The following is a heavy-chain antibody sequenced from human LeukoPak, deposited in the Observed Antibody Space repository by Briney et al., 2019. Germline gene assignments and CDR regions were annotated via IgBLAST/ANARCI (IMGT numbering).Heavy chain of an antibody. CDR3: AILGGLAAEYAFDI. CDR2: ISAYNGNT. CDR1: GYTFTSYG. J-gene: IGHJ3*02. Sequence: GASVKVSCRASGYTFTSYGISWVRQAPGQGLEWMGWISAYNGNTNYAQKLQGRVTMTTDTSTSTAYMELRSLRSDDTAVYYCAILGGLAAEYAFDIWGQGTMVTVSS. D-gene: IGHD6-13*01. V-gene: IGHV1-18*01.